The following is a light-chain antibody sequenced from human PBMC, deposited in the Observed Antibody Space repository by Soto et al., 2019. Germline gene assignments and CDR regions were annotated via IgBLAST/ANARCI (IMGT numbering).Light chain of an antibody. Sequence: DVVMTQSPLSLPVTLGQPASISCRSSQSLVHSDGNTYLNWFQQRPGQSPRRLIYKVSYRDSGVLDRFSASGSGTDFTLKIGRVESEDVGIIYGTQSTDGPPLTFDGGTKVRSN. CDR2: KVS. V-gene: IGKV2-30*02. CDR1: QSLVHSDGNTY. CDR3: TQSTDGPPLT. J-gene: IGKJ4*01.